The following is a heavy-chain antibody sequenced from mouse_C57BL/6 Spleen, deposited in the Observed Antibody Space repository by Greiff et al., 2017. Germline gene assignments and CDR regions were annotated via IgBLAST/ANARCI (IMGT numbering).Heavy chain of an antibody. Sequence: VKLVESGGGLVKPGGSLKLSCAASGFTFSDYGMHWVRQAPEKGLEWVAYISSGSSTIYYADTVKGRFTISRDNAKNTLFLQMTSLRSEDTAMYYCATTVVPYYYAMDYWGQGTSVTVSS. J-gene: IGHJ4*01. CDR3: ATTVVPYYYAMDY. D-gene: IGHD1-1*01. V-gene: IGHV5-17*01. CDR2: ISSGSSTI. CDR1: GFTFSDYG.